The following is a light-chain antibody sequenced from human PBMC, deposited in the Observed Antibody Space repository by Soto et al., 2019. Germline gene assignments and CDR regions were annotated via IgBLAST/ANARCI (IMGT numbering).Light chain of an antibody. V-gene: IGLV2-14*03. Sequence: QSALTQPASVSGSPGQSITISCTGTSDDVGTYDYVSWYQQHPGKVPKLMIFDVSHRPSGVSNRFSGSKSGSTASLTISGLQAEDEADYYCCSYTGISALYVFGSGTKVTVL. J-gene: IGLJ1*01. CDR2: DVS. CDR1: SDDVGTYDY. CDR3: CSYTGISALYV.